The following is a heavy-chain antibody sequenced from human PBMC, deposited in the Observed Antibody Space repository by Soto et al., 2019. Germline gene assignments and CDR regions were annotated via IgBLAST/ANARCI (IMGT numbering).Heavy chain of an antibody. V-gene: IGHV3-23*01. J-gene: IGHJ4*02. CDR1: GFTFSNFA. CDR2: ISGSGGST. D-gene: IGHD5-12*01. CDR3: AKDIVAVGGYETFDF. Sequence: EVQLSQSGGGLVQPGGSLRISCAASGFTFSNFAMRWVRQAPGKGLEWVSDISGSGGSTYYAESVKGRFTISRDNSKNTLFLQMNSLRVEDTAVYYCAKDIVAVGGYETFDFWGQGTMVTVSS.